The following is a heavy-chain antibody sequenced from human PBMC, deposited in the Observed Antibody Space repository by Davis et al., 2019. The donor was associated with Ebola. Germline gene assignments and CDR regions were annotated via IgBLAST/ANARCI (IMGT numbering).Heavy chain of an antibody. D-gene: IGHD2-15*01. Sequence: PSETLSLTCTVSGGSISGYYWNWIRRPAGKGLEWIGRFQTTGSTNYNPSLKSRVTMSVDTSKNRLSLKLNSVTAADTAVYYCARWPGYCSGGNCYSGLDVWGQGTTVTVSS. CDR1: GGSISGYY. CDR2: FQTTGST. J-gene: IGHJ6*02. CDR3: ARWPGYCSGGNCYSGLDV. V-gene: IGHV4-4*07.